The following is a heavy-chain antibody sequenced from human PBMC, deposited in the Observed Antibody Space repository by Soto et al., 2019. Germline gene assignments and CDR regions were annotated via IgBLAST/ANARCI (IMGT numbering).Heavy chain of an antibody. CDR2: ISAYNGNT. D-gene: IGHD4-17*01. CDR1: GYTFTSYG. J-gene: IGHJ6*03. V-gene: IGHV1-18*01. Sequence: SVKVSCKASGYTFTSYGISWVRQAPGQGLEWMGWISAYNGNTNYAQKLQGRVTMTTDTSTSTAYMELRSLRSDDTAVYYCARLFDYGDYYFYMDVWGKGTTVTVSS. CDR3: ARLFDYGDYYFYMDV.